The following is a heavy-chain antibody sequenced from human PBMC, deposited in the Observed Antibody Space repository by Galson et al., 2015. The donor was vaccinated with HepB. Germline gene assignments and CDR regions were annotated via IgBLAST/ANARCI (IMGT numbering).Heavy chain of an antibody. J-gene: IGHJ6*02. Sequence: SVKVSCKASGSTFSSYAISWVRQAPGQGLEWMGGIIPIFGTANYAQKFQGRVTITADESTSTAYMELSSLRSEDTAVYYCARDSGYSYGNTNWGWYGMDVWGQGTTVTVSS. D-gene: IGHD5-18*01. CDR3: ARDSGYSYGNTNWGWYGMDV. V-gene: IGHV1-69*13. CDR1: GSTFSSYA. CDR2: IIPIFGTA.